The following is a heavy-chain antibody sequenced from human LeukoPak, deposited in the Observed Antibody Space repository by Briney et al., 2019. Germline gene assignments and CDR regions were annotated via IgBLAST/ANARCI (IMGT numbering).Heavy chain of an antibody. V-gene: IGHV3-66*01. J-gene: IGHJ4*02. CDR2: IYSGGST. CDR3: ARDPPRGTTVTHLGY. Sequence: AGGSLRLSCAASGFTVSSNYMSWVRQAPGKGLEWVSVIYSGGSTYYADSVKGRFTISRDNSKNTLYLQMNSLRAEDTAVYYCARDPPRGTTVTHLGYWGQGTLVTVSS. D-gene: IGHD4-17*01. CDR1: GFTVSSNY.